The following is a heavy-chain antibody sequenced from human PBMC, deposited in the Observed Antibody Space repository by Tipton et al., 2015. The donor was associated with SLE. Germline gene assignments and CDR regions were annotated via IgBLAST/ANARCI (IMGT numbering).Heavy chain of an antibody. CDR2: ISYGNT. CDR1: NGSISSYY. J-gene: IGHJ4*02. Sequence: TLSLTCTVSNGSISSYYWSWIRQPPGKGLEWLGYISYGNTKYNPSLRSRLTISVDTSKNQFSLRLSSVTAADTAVYFCARSTTTMNLPRFDCWGLGTLVTVSS. V-gene: IGHV4-59*01. D-gene: IGHD4-17*01. CDR3: ARSTTTMNLPRFDC.